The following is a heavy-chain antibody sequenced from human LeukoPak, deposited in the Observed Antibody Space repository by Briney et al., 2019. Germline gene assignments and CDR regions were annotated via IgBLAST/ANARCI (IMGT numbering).Heavy chain of an antibody. V-gene: IGHV4-34*01. CDR3: ARGLRGSGSYYSDY. CDR2: INHSGST. Sequence: SETLSLTCTVSGGSISSYYWSWIRQPPGKGLEWIGEINHSGSTNYNPSLKSRVTISVDTSKNQFSLKLSSVTAADTAVYYCARGLRGSGSYYSDYWGQGTLVTVSS. J-gene: IGHJ4*02. CDR1: GGSISSYY. D-gene: IGHD1-26*01.